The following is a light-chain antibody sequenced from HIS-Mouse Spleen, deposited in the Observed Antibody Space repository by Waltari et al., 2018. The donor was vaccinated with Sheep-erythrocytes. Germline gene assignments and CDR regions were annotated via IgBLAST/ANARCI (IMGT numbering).Light chain of an antibody. Sequence: DIVMTQSPDSLAVSLGERATINCKSSQSVLYSSNNKNYLAWYQQKPGQPPKLLIYWASTRESGVPDRFSGSRSGKDFTLTISSLQAEDVAVYYCQQYYSTLTFGGGIKVEIK. CDR2: WAS. V-gene: IGKV4-1*01. J-gene: IGKJ4*01. CDR1: QSVLYSSNNKNY. CDR3: QQYYSTLT.